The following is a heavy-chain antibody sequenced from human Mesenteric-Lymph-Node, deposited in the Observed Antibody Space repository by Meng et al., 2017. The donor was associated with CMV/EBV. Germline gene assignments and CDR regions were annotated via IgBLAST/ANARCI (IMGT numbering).Heavy chain of an antibody. Sequence: GESLKLSCAASGFTFSYYYMTWIRQAPGKGLEWVSYISSASTTMNYADSVKGRFTISRDNAKDALYLEMNDRRVEDTAVYYCARDGAGTIDYWGQGTLVTVSS. D-gene: IGHD6-19*01. J-gene: IGHJ4*02. CDR3: ARDGAGTIDY. CDR2: ISSASTTM. V-gene: IGHV3-11*04. CDR1: GFTFSYYY.